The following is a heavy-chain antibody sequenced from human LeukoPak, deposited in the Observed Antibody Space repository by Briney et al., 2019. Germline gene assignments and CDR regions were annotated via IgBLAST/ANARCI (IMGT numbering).Heavy chain of an antibody. V-gene: IGHV3-30*02. CDR1: GFTFSSYG. J-gene: IGHJ4*02. Sequence: GGSLRLSCAASGFTFSSYGMHWVRQAPGKGLEWVAFIRYDGSNKYYADSVKGRFTISRDNSKNTLYLQMNSLRAEDTAVYYCAKDGWYYYDSSGYYNYWGQGTLVTVSS. D-gene: IGHD3-22*01. CDR3: AKDGWYYYDSSGYYNY. CDR2: IRYDGSNK.